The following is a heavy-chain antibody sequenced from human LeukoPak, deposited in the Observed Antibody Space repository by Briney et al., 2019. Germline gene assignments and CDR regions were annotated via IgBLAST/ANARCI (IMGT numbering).Heavy chain of an antibody. CDR3: AKDGTSGWYVGNWFDP. CDR1: GFTFSSYA. D-gene: IGHD6-19*01. J-gene: IGHJ5*02. CDR2: ISGSGGST. Sequence: GGSLRLSCAASGFTFSSYAMSWVRQAPGKGLEWVSVISGSGGSTYYADSAKGRFTISRDNSKNTLCLQMNGLRAEDTAVYYCAKDGTSGWYVGNWFDPWGQGTLVTVSS. V-gene: IGHV3-23*01.